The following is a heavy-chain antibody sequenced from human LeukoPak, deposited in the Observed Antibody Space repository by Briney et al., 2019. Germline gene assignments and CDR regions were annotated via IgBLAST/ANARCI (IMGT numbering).Heavy chain of an antibody. CDR3: ARALDYYYYGMDV. CDR1: GFTVSSNY. Sequence: QPGGSLRLSCAASGFTVSSNYMSWVRQAPGKGLEWVSVIYSGGSTYYADSVKGRFTISRDNSKNTLYLQMNSLRAEDTAVYYCARALDYYYYGMDVWGQGTTVTVSS. V-gene: IGHV3-53*01. CDR2: IYSGGST. J-gene: IGHJ6*02.